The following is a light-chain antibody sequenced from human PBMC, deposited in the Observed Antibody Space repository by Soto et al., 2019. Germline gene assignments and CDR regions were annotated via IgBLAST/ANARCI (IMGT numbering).Light chain of an antibody. Sequence: QAVVTQSPSASGTPGQRVTISCYGSSSNIGSYPVYWYQQLPGTAPKLLINSDDQRPSGVPDRFSASKSGTSASLAISGLRSEDQADYYCAAWDASLSGHVFGAATKLTVL. CDR1: SSNIGSYP. J-gene: IGLJ1*01. CDR2: SDD. V-gene: IGLV1-47*02. CDR3: AAWDASLSGHV.